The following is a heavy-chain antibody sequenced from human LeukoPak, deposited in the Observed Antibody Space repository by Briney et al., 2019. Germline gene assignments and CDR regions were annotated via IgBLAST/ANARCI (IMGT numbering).Heavy chain of an antibody. CDR3: TTYRSGHY. J-gene: IGHJ4*02. D-gene: IGHD6-19*01. CDR2: ITTKRSNYAT. CDR1: GFTFSDSD. Sequence: GGSLRPSCAASGFTFSDSDIHWVRQASGKGLEWVGRITTKRSNYATAYTASVKGRFTISRHDSENTAYLQMNSLKTEDTALYYCTTYRSGHYWGQGALVTVSS. V-gene: IGHV3-73*01.